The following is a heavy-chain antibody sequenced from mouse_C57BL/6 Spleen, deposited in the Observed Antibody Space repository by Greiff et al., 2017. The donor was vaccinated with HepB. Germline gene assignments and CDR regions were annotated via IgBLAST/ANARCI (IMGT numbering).Heavy chain of an antibody. CDR1: GYSFTSYY. CDR2: IYPGSGNT. Sequence: QVQLKQSGPELVKPGASVKISCKASGYSFTSYYIHWVKQRPGQGLEWIGWIYPGSGNTKYNEKFKGKATLTADTSSSTAYMQLSSLTSEDSAVYYCARFITTVVATNYYAMDYWGQGTSVTVSS. D-gene: IGHD1-1*01. CDR3: ARFITTVVATNYYAMDY. J-gene: IGHJ4*01. V-gene: IGHV1-66*01.